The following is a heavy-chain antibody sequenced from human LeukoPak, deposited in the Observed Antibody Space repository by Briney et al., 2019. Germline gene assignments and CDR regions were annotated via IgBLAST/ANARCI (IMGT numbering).Heavy chain of an antibody. D-gene: IGHD2-2*01. CDR2: IYYSGST. J-gene: IGHJ4*02. Sequence: SETLSLTCTVSGGSISSGGYYWSWIRQHPGKGLEWIGYIYYSGSTYYNPSLKSRVTISVDTSKNQFSLKLSSVTAADTAVYYCARGRGSVVVPAANDYWGQGTLVTVSS. V-gene: IGHV4-31*03. CDR3: ARGRGSVVVPAANDY. CDR1: GGSISSGGYY.